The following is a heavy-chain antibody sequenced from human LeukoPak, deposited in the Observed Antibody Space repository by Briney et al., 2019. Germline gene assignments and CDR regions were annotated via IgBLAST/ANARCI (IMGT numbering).Heavy chain of an antibody. V-gene: IGHV3-23*01. J-gene: IGHJ4*02. CDR1: GFTFSSYA. D-gene: IGHD3-22*01. CDR2: ISGSGDNT. CDR3: AKGSYYDSSGSFYFDY. Sequence: GGSLRLSCAASGFTFSSYAMSWVRQAPGKGLEWVSGISGSGDNTYYADSVKGRFTISRENSKNTLYVQVNSLGTEDTAAYYCAKGSYYDSSGSFYFDYWGQGTLVTVSS.